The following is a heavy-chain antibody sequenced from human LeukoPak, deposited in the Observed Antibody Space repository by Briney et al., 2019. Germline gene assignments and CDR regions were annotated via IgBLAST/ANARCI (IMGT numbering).Heavy chain of an antibody. J-gene: IGHJ4*02. Sequence: GGSLRLSCAASGFTFSSYAMHWVRQAPGKGLEWVAVISYDGSNKYYADSVKGRFTISRDNSKNTLYLQMNSLRAEDTVVYYCARVEVDFDWSSFDYWGQGTLVTVSS. CDR3: ARVEVDFDWSSFDY. V-gene: IGHV3-30-3*01. CDR2: ISYDGSNK. CDR1: GFTFSSYA. D-gene: IGHD3-9*01.